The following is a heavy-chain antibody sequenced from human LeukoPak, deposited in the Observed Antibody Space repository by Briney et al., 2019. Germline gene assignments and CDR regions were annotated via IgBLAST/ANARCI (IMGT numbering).Heavy chain of an antibody. CDR2: ISWNSGRI. V-gene: IGHV3-9*01. D-gene: IGHD3-10*01. Sequence: GRSLRLSCAASGSTFDDYAMHWVRPAERKGLEWVSGISWNSGRIGYAGSVKGRFSISRDNAKNSLSLQRTSRRAEDTALYYCAKGPRWDIPMVQGLVDYWGQGNLVTVSS. CDR1: GSTFDDYA. J-gene: IGHJ4*02. CDR3: AKGPRWDIPMVQGLVDY.